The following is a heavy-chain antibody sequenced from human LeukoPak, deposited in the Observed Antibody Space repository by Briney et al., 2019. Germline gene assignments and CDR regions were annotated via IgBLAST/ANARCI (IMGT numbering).Heavy chain of an antibody. J-gene: IGHJ3*02. CDR3: ARGEIVGTTAFDI. CDR2: IYYSGST. CDR1: GGSVSSSNYY. Sequence: PSETLSLTCTVSGGSVSSSNYYWSWIRQPPGKGLEWIGYIYYSGSTNYNPSLKSRVTISVDTSKNQFSLKLSSVTAADTAVYYCARGEIVGTTAFDIWGQGTVVTVSS. D-gene: IGHD1-1*01. V-gene: IGHV4-61*01.